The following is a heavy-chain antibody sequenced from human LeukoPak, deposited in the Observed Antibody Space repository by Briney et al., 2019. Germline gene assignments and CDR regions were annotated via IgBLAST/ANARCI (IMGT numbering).Heavy chain of an antibody. V-gene: IGHV1-2*02. D-gene: IGHD6-6*01. CDR3: AGGSSSSFIDY. CDR1: RYTLTGFY. J-gene: IGHJ4*02. CDR2: RNPKSGAT. Sequence: ASVKVSCKAPRYTLTGFYMHWGCQGPGQGLEWVGWRNPKSGATNYAQRCQGRVTMTRGTCLSAAYMGLSTLRSEDTAVNYDAGGSSSSFIDYWGKGTLVTVS.